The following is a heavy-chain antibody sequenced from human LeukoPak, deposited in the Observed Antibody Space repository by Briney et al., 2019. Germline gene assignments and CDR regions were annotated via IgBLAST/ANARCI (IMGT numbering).Heavy chain of an antibody. J-gene: IGHJ5*02. Sequence: SETLSLTCTVSGGSISSYYWSWIRQPPGEGLEWIGYIYYSGITNYNPSLKSRVTISVDTSKNQFSLKLSSVTAADTAVYYCARDRANNWFDPWGQGTLVTVSS. CDR1: GGSISSYY. CDR2: IYYSGIT. V-gene: IGHV4-59*01. CDR3: ARDRANNWFDP.